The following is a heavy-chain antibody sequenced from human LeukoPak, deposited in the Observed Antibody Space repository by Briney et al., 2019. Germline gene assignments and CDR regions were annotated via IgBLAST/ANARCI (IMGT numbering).Heavy chain of an antibody. CDR2: VFYTGST. V-gene: IGHV4-59*08. CDR1: GGSLTSYY. Sequence: SETLSLTCSVSGGSLTSYYWSWIRQPPGKGLECIRYVFYTGSTNYNPSLRSRVTISVDTSKNQFSLELTSVTAADTAVYYCARHRAAAGSYNYFDPWGQGTLVTVSS. CDR3: ARHRAAAGSYNYFDP. D-gene: IGHD6-13*01. J-gene: IGHJ5*02.